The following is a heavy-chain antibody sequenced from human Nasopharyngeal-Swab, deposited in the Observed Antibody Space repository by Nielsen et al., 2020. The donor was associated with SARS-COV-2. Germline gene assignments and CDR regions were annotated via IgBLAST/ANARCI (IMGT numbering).Heavy chain of an antibody. Sequence: WIPQPPGKGLEWVAVISYDGSNKYYADSVKGRFTISRDNSKNTLYLQMNSLRAEDTAVYYCARGECSSTSCYPYYYGMDVWGQGTTVTVSS. CDR2: ISYDGSNK. CDR3: ARGECSSTSCYPYYYGMDV. J-gene: IGHJ6*02. D-gene: IGHD2-2*01. V-gene: IGHV3-30*03.